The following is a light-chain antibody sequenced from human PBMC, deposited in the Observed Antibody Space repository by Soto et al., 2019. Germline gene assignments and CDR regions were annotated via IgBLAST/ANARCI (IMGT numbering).Light chain of an antibody. CDR3: QQYLNSPWA. CDR1: QNIPSIY. V-gene: IGKV3-20*01. Sequence: EIVLTRSPGTLSLSPGERATLSCRASQNIPSIYLAWYQQKPGQSPRLLIYGASSRATGIPDRFSGSGSGADFTLTINGLEPEDSATYYCQQYLNSPWAFGQGTKVEIK. J-gene: IGKJ1*01. CDR2: GAS.